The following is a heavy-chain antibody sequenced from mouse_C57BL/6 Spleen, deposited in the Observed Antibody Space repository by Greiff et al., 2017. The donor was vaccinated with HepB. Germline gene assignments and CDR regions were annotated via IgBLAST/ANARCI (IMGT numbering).Heavy chain of an antibody. CDR2: IYPRDGRT. V-gene: IGHV1-85*01. CDR1: GYTFTSYD. Sequence: QVQLKESGPELVKPGASVKLSCKASGYTFTSYDINWVKQRPGQGLEWIGWIYPRDGRTKYNEKFKGKATLTVDTSSSTAYMELHSLTSEDSAVYCCARGGGVYAMDYWGQGTSVTVSS. CDR3: ARGGGVYAMDY. J-gene: IGHJ4*01.